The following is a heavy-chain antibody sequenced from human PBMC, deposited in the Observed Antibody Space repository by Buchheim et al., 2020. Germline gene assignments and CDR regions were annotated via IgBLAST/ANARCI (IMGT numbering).Heavy chain of an antibody. CDR3: AKGIGSGYSGYFDY. D-gene: IGHD3-3*01. CDR1: GFTFSSYG. J-gene: IGHJ4*02. Sequence: QVQLVESGGGVVQPGRSLRLSCAASGFTFSSYGMHWVRQAPGKGLEWVAVISYDGSNKYYADSVKGRFTISRDNSKNTLYLQMNSLRAEDTAVYYCAKGIGSGYSGYFDYWGQGTL. CDR2: ISYDGSNK. V-gene: IGHV3-30*18.